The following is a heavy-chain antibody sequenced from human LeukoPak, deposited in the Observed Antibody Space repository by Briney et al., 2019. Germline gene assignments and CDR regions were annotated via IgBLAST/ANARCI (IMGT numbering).Heavy chain of an antibody. J-gene: IGHJ6*02. CDR3: TRGPTHQWLYYGMDV. D-gene: IGHD5-24*01. V-gene: IGHV3-49*02. Sequence: MSWVRQAPGKGLEWVGFIRSKSYGGTTEYAASEKGRFTISRDDSKSIAYLQMDSLKTDDTAMYYCTRGPTHQWLYYGMDVWGQGTTVTVSS. CDR2: IRSKSYGGTT.